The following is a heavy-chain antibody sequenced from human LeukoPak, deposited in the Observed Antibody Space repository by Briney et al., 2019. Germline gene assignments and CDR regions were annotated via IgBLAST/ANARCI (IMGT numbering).Heavy chain of an antibody. Sequence: GGSLRLSCAASGFTFSSYAMHWVRQAPGKGLEWVAVISYDGSNKYYADSVKGRFTISRDNSKNTLYLQMNSLRAEDTAVYYCARDGLSYSSSSLGLDYWGQGTLVTVSS. V-gene: IGHV3-30-3*01. CDR2: ISYDGSNK. CDR1: GFTFSSYA. J-gene: IGHJ4*02. CDR3: ARDGLSYSSSSLGLDY. D-gene: IGHD6-13*01.